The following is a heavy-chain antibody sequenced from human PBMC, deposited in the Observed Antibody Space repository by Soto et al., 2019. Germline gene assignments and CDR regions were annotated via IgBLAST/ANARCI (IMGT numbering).Heavy chain of an antibody. CDR2: IIPLFGSP. V-gene: IGHV1-69*01. D-gene: IGHD6-19*01. CDR3: AWTLAFCGWNCYLPNFDT. CDR1: GGTFTNYD. J-gene: IGHJ4*02. Sequence: QVQLVQSGTEVQKPGSSVKLSCKTSGGTFTNYDISWVRQAPGQGLEWMGGIIPLFGSPHYSPKFEGRVTTTADEVSTTAHLELSSLRFDDTAVYFCAWTLAFCGWNCYLPNFDTWGQGTLVIVSS.